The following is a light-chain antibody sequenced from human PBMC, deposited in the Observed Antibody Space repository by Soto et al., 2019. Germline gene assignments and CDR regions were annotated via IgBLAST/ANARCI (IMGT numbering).Light chain of an antibody. CDR1: SSDVGAYNY. J-gene: IGLJ3*02. V-gene: IGLV2-14*01. CDR3: SSFSSSSTVV. CDR2: EVS. Sequence: QSALTQPASVSGSPGQSITISCTGTSSDVGAYNYVSWYQQHPGNAPKLIIYEVSNRPSGVSTRFSGSKSGNMASLTISGLQAEDEADYFCSSFSSSSTVVFGGGTKVTV.